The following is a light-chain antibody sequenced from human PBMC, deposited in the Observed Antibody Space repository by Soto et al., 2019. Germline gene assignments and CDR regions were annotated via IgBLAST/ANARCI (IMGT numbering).Light chain of an antibody. J-gene: IGLJ2*01. V-gene: IGLV2-8*01. CDR2: EVT. CDR1: SSDVGGYNY. Sequence: QSVLTQPPSASGFPGQSVTISCTGTSSDVGGYNYVSWSQQHPGKAPKFMIYEVTKRPSGVPDRFSGSKSGNPSSLTVSGLPAEDEADYYCSSYAGRNNFVVFGGGTKVTV. CDR3: SSYAGRNNFVV.